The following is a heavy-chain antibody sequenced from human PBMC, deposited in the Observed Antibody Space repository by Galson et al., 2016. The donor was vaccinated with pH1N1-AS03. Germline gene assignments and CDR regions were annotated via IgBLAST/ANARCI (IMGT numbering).Heavy chain of an antibody. V-gene: IGHV4-38-2*01. Sequence: ETLSLTCAVSGYSISSGYYWGWIRRPPGKGLEWIGSIYHSGSTYYNPSLKSRVTISEDTSKNQFSLRLSSVTAADTALYYCARSPRTIAVAGTFPSRFDPWGQGMLVTVSS. CDR2: IYHSGST. J-gene: IGHJ5*02. D-gene: IGHD6-19*01. CDR3: ARSPRTIAVAGTFPSRFDP. CDR1: GYSISSGYY.